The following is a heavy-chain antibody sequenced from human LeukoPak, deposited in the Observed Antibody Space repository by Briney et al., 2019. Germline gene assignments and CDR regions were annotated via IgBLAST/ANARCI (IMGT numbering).Heavy chain of an antibody. J-gene: IGHJ4*02. CDR3: ARDKQQLDYFDY. V-gene: IGHV1-46*01. D-gene: IGHD6-13*01. CDR2: INPSGGST. CDR1: GYTFTIYY. Sequence: GASVKVSCNASGYTFTIYYMHWVRQAPGQGLEWMGIINPSGGSTSYAQKFQGRVTMTRDTSTSTVYMELSSLRSEDTAVYYCARDKQQLDYFDYWGQGTLVTVSS.